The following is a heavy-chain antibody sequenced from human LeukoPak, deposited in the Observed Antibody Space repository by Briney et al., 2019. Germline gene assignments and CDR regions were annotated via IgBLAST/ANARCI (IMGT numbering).Heavy chain of an antibody. CDR3: AELGITMIGGV. J-gene: IGHJ6*04. CDR1: GFTFSSYD. D-gene: IGHD3-10*02. CDR2: IKQDGSEK. Sequence: WGSLRLSCAASGFTFSSYDMTWVRQAPGRGLEWVANIKQDGSEKYYVGSVKGRFTISRDNAKNSLYLQMNSLRAEDTAVYYCAELGITMIGGVWGKGTTVTISS. V-gene: IGHV3-7*01.